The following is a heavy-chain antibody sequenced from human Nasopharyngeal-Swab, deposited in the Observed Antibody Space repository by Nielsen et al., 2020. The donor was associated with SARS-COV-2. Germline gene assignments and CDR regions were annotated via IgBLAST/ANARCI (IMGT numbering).Heavy chain of an antibody. Sequence: GESLKISCAASGFIFSDYSMNWVRQAPGKGLEWISYIRGSNDIYYADSVKGRFTISRDHAKNSLYLQMNSLRAEDTAVYYCARDGRGKDFDYWGQGTLVTVSS. V-gene: IGHV3-69-1*01. CDR1: GFIFSDYS. CDR3: ARDGRGKDFDY. CDR2: IRGSNDI. D-gene: IGHD3-16*01. J-gene: IGHJ4*02.